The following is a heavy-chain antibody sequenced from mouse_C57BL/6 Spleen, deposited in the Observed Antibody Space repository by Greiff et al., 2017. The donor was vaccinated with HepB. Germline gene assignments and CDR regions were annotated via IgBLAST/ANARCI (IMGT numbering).Heavy chain of an antibody. CDR3: ARATDWYYGGYYFDY. Sequence: QVQLQQSGAELVRPGASVKLSCKASGYTFTDYYINWVKQRPGQGLEWIARIYPGSGNTYYNEKFKGKATLTAEKSSSTAYMPLSSLTSEDSAVYFCARATDWYYGGYYFDYWGQGTTLTVSS. V-gene: IGHV1-76*01. J-gene: IGHJ2*01. D-gene: IGHD1-1*01. CDR1: GYTFTDYY. CDR2: IYPGSGNT.